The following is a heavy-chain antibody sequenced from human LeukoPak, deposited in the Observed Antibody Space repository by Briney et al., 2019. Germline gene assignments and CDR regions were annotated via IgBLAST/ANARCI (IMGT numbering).Heavy chain of an antibody. J-gene: IGHJ5*02. CDR2: LNPRSGTP. D-gene: IGHD6-19*01. Sequence: ATVKDSCKQSGYTFNSYYMHWVRQAPEQRPERIAILNPRSGTPSYAQKFQGRVTMTRDTSTSTAYMELSSLRSEDTAVYYCARDKGGSGWYEAWFDPWGQGTLVTVSS. CDR3: ARDKGGSGWYEAWFDP. V-gene: IGHV1-46*02. CDR1: GYTFNSYY.